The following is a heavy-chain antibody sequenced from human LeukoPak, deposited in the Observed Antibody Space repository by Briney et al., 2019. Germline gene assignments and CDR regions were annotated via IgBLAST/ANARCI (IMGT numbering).Heavy chain of an antibody. CDR1: GYTFTSNY. CDR2: INPNSGGT. CDR3: AKYYDSSGGDY. J-gene: IGHJ4*02. D-gene: IGHD3-22*01. Sequence: ASVKVSCTASGYTFTSNYIHWVRQAPGQGLEWMGRINPNSGGTNYAQKFQGRVTMTRDTSISTAYMELSRLRSDDTAVYYCAKYYDSSGGDYWGQGTLVTVSS. V-gene: IGHV1-2*06.